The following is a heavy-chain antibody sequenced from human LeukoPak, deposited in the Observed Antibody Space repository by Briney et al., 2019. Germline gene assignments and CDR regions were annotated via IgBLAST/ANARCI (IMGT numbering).Heavy chain of an antibody. CDR1: GFTFSNYG. CDR3: ARTYYDILTGYNPYFDY. V-gene: IGHV3-30*03. Sequence: GRSLRLSCAASGFTFSNYGIHWVRQAPGKGLEWVAVISYDGSNKYYVDSVKGRFTISGDNAKNFLYLQMNSLRAEDTAVYYCARTYYDILTGYNPYFDYWGQGILVTVSS. D-gene: IGHD3-9*01. J-gene: IGHJ4*02. CDR2: ISYDGSNK.